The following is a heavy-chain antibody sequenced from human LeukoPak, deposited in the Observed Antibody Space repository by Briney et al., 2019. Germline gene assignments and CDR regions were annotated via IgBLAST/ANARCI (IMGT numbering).Heavy chain of an antibody. V-gene: IGHV4-30-2*01. CDR3: ARGLDSSGYYYSAYGMDV. CDR2: IYHSGST. Sequence: SETLSLTCAVSGGSISSGGYSWSWIRQPPGKGLEWIGYIYHSGSTYYNPSLKSRVTISVDRSKNQFSLKLSSVTAADTAVYYCARGLDSSGYYYSAYGMDVWGQGTTVTVSS. CDR1: GGSISSGGYS. J-gene: IGHJ6*02. D-gene: IGHD3-22*01.